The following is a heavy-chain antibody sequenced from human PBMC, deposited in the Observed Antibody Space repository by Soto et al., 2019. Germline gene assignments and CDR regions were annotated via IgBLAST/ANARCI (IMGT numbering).Heavy chain of an antibody. D-gene: IGHD2-15*01. CDR2: IYWDDDK. CDR1: GFSLRTRGVG. V-gene: IGHV2-5*02. Sequence: SGPTLVNPPQTLTLTCTFSGFSLRTRGVGVGWIRQPPGKALEWLALIYWDDDKRYSPSLKSRLTITKDTSKNQVVLTMTNMDPVDTATYYCAHSQTTGGYCSGGSCHFDYWGQGTLVTVSS. CDR3: AHSQTTGGYCSGGSCHFDY. J-gene: IGHJ4*02.